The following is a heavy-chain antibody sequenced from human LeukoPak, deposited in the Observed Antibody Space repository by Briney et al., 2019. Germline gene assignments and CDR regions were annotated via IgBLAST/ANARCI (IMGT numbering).Heavy chain of an antibody. CDR3: TKDDSSSWYDYFFDY. Sequence: GGSLRLSCATSGFAFSSSSMSWVRQAPGKGLEWVSTISGAGDSSWYAESVKGRFSISRDNSMNSVSLQMSSLRVEDTAIYYCTKDDSSSWYDYFFDYWGQGTLFTVSS. CDR2: ISGAGDSS. CDR1: GFAFSSSS. D-gene: IGHD6-13*01. V-gene: IGHV3-23*01. J-gene: IGHJ4*02.